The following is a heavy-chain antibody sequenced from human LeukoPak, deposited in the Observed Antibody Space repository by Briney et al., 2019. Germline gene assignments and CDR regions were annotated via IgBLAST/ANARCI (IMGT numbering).Heavy chain of an antibody. Sequence: SVKVSCKASGGTFSSYAISWVRQAPGQGLEWMGGIIPIFGTANYAQKFQGRVTITADESTSTAYMELSSLRSEDTAVYYCASLDTAMVFGLDYWGQGTLATVSS. CDR1: GGTFSSYA. D-gene: IGHD5-18*01. CDR3: ASLDTAMVFGLDY. V-gene: IGHV1-69*13. J-gene: IGHJ4*02. CDR2: IIPIFGTA.